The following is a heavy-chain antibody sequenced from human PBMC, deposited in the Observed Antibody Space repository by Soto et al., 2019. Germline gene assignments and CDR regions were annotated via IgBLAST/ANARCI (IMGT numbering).Heavy chain of an antibody. CDR2: VYHTGRT. CDR3: ARDFAYFDS. Sequence: ASETLSLTCTVSGGSFKSGSYSWSWIRQPPGKGLEWIGYVYHTGRTSYNPSLKSRVSIPMDTSKNQFSLNLDSVTAADTAVYFCARDFAYFDSWGQGTLVTVS. J-gene: IGHJ4*02. V-gene: IGHV4-61*01. CDR1: GGSFKSGSYS. D-gene: IGHD3-3*01.